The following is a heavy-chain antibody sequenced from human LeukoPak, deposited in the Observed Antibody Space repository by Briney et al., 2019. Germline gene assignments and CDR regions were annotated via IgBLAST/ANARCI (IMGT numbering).Heavy chain of an antibody. D-gene: IGHD2-15*01. CDR1: GYTFINSA. V-gene: IGHV1-18*04. J-gene: IGHJ1*01. Sequence: ASVKVSCKASGYTFINSAIGWVRQAPGQGLEWMGWIRPYNGYTKYAESLQGRVTMTTDPSTSTAYMELRSLRSDDTAMYYCAREAHGVYCSGGSCYSGSEYFQHWGQGTLVTVSS. CDR3: AREAHGVYCSGGSCYSGSEYFQH. CDR2: IRPYNGYT.